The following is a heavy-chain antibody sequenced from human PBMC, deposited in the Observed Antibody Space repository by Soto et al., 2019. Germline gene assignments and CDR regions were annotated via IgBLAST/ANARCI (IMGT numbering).Heavy chain of an antibody. CDR3: ARDFGELGYCISTSCYMVY. J-gene: IGHJ4*02. D-gene: IGHD2-2*02. CDR1: GFTFSSYA. Sequence: GGSLRLSCAASGFTFSSYAMHWVRQAPGKGLEWVAVISYDGSNKYYADSVKGRFTISRDNSKNTLYLQMNSLRAEDTAVYYCARDFGELGYCISTSCYMVYWGQGTLVTVSS. CDR2: ISYDGSNK. V-gene: IGHV3-30-3*01.